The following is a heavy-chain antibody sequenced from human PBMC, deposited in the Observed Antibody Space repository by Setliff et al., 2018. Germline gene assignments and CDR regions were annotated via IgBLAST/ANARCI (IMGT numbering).Heavy chain of an antibody. CDR2: IYYSGST. CDR3: AKGGSTSCYTEADY. CDR1: GGSISSGGYY. Sequence: PSETLSLTCTVSGGSISSGGYYWSWIRQHPGKGLEWIGYIYYSGSTYYNPSLKSRVTISVDTSKNQFSLKLSSVTAADTAVYYCAKGGSTSCYTEADYWGQGTLVTVSS. V-gene: IGHV4-31*03. D-gene: IGHD2-2*02. J-gene: IGHJ4*02.